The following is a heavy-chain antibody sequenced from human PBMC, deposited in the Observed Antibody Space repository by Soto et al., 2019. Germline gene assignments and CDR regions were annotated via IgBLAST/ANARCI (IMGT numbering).Heavy chain of an antibody. CDR3: ASSRDGYNSGIDY. V-gene: IGHV3-33*01. CDR1: GFTFSSYG. D-gene: IGHD5-12*01. Sequence: QVQLVESGGGVVQPGRSLRLSCAASGFTFSSYGMHWVRQAPGKGLEWVAVIWYDGSNKYYVDSVKGRFTISRDNSKNTLYLQMNSLRAEDTAVYYCASSRDGYNSGIDYWGQGTLVTVSS. CDR2: IWYDGSNK. J-gene: IGHJ4*02.